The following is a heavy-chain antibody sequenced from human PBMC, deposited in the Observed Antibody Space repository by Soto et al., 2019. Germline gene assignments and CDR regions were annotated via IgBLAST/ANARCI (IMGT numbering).Heavy chain of an antibody. CDR1: GGSVSSGSYY. CDR2: IYYSGST. Sequence: QVQLQESGPGLVKPSETLSLTCTVSGGSVSSGSYYWSWIRQPPGKGLEWIGYIYYSGSTNYNPSLKSRVPISVDTSKNQFSLKLSSVTAADTAVYYCAREGIVGATSGYWGQGTLVTVSS. V-gene: IGHV4-61*01. CDR3: AREGIVGATSGY. D-gene: IGHD1-26*01. J-gene: IGHJ4*02.